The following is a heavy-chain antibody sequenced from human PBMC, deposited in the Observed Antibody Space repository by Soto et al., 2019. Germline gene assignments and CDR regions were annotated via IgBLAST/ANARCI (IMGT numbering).Heavy chain of an antibody. CDR3: AFRLGVRGRLSFDY. D-gene: IGHD3-16*01. CDR1: GGSISSGGYY. CDR2: IYYSGST. Sequence: QVQLQEAGPGLVKPSQTLSLTCTVSGGSISSGGYYCSWIRQHPGKGLVWVGYIYYSGSTYYNPSLKSRVSIAVDRSTNQLSLKLGSATAAGTAVYYCAFRLGVRGRLSFDYWGQGTLVTVSS. J-gene: IGHJ4*02. V-gene: IGHV4-31*03.